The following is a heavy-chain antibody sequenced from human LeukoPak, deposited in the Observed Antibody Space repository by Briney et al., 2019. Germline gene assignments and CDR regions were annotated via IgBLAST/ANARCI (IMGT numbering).Heavy chain of an antibody. CDR2: IYHSGST. Sequence: PSETLSLTCSVSGGSISSGGYSGSWIRQPPGKGLEWIGYIYHSGSTYYNPSLKSRVTISVDRSKNQFSLKLSSVTAADTAVYYCASSNDYGDYGEIDYWGQGTLVTVSS. V-gene: IGHV4-30-2*01. D-gene: IGHD4-17*01. CDR3: ASSNDYGDYGEIDY. CDR1: GGSISSGGYS. J-gene: IGHJ4*02.